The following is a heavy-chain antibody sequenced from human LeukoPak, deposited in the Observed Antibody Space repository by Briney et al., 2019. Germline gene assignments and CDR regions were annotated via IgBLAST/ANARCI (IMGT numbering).Heavy chain of an antibody. V-gene: IGHV3-53*01. CDR2: IYSGGST. CDR1: GLTVSSNY. J-gene: IGHJ4*02. CDR3: ARVAFRSSSYISGIDY. Sequence: VRSLRLSCAASGLTVSSNYMSWVRQAPGKGLEWVSVIYSGGSTYYADSVKGRFTISRDNSKNTLYLQMNNLRAEDTAVYYCARVAFRSSSYISGIDYWGQGTLVTVSS. D-gene: IGHD1-20*01.